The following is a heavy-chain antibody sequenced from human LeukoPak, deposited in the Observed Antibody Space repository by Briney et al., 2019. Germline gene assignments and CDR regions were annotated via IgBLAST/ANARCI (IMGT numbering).Heavy chain of an antibody. CDR2: ISYSGSP. D-gene: IGHD6-13*01. CDR1: GGSISSDH. CDR3: ARGGASSRYFNS. J-gene: IGHJ4*02. V-gene: IGHV4-59*01. Sequence: PSETLSLTCSVSGGSISSDHWSWIRQPPGKGLEWIAFISYSGSPDYNPSLKSRVTISIDTSKNQFSLRLTSVTSADTAVYYCARGGASSRYFNSWGQGTLVTVSS.